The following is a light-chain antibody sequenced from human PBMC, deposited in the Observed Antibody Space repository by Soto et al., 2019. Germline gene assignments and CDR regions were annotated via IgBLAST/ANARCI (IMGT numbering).Light chain of an antibody. Sequence: EMVLTQSPGTLSLSPGERATLSCRASQSVSNNFLAWYQQKPGQAPRLLIYGASSRATGIPDRFSGSGSGKDFTLTIIRLEPEDFAVYYCHQYGFSPLSCDQGTKIEIK. V-gene: IGKV3-20*01. J-gene: IGKJ2*01. CDR1: QSVSNNF. CDR2: GAS. CDR3: HQYGFSPLS.